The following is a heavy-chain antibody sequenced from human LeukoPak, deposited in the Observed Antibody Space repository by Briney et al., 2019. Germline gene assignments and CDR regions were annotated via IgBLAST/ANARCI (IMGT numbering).Heavy chain of an antibody. V-gene: IGHV4-59*01. Sequence: SETLSLTCTVSGVSISSYYWSWIRQPPGKGLEWIGYIYYSGSTNYNPSLKSRVTISVDTSKNQFSLKLSSVTAADTAVYYCARADGDYDAFDIWGQGTMVTVSS. CDR2: IYYSGST. CDR3: ARADGDYDAFDI. J-gene: IGHJ3*02. CDR1: GVSISSYY. D-gene: IGHD4-17*01.